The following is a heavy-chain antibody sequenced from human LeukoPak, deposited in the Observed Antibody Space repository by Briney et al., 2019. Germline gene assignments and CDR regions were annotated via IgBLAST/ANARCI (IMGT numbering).Heavy chain of an antibody. CDR1: GFTFSSYA. V-gene: IGHV3-30-3*01. CDR3: ARAQSECSYGNFDY. D-gene: IGHD5-18*01. Sequence: GGSLRLSCAAFGFTFSSYAMHWVRQAPGKGLEWVAVISYDGSNKYYADSVKGRFTISRDNSKNTLYLQMNSLRAEDTAVYYCARAQSECSYGNFDYWGQGTLVTVSS. J-gene: IGHJ4*02. CDR2: ISYDGSNK.